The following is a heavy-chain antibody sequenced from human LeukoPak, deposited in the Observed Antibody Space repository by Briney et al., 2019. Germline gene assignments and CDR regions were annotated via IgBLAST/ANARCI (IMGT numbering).Heavy chain of an antibody. CDR2: IYYSGST. Sequence: PSETLSLTCTVSGGSISSSSYYWGWIRQPPGKGLEWIGSIYYSGSTYYNPSLKSRVTISVDTSKNQFSLKLSSVTAADTAVYYCANLGALLYLPDYWGQGTLVTVSS. D-gene: IGHD3-16*01. CDR1: GGSISSSSYY. CDR3: ANLGALLYLPDY. V-gene: IGHV4-39*01. J-gene: IGHJ4*02.